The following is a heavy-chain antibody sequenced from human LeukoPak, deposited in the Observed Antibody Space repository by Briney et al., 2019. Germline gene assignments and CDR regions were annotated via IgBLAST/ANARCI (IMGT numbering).Heavy chain of an antibody. CDR2: IYYSGST. V-gene: IGHV4-39*07. D-gene: IGHD3-22*01. CDR1: GGSISSSSYY. J-gene: IGHJ4*02. CDR3: ARELGSGYYHLPKIVANY. Sequence: SETLSLTCTVSGGSISSSSYYWGWIRQPPGKGVEWIGSIYYSGSTYYNPSLKSRVTISVDTSKNQFSLKLSSVTAADTAVYYCARELGSGYYHLPKIVANYWGQGTLVTVSS.